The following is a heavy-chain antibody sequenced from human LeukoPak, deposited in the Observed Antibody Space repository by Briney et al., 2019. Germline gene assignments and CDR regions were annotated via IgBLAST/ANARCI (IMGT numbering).Heavy chain of an antibody. D-gene: IGHD3-22*01. Sequence: SETLSLTCAVYGGSFSGYYWSWIRQPPGKGLEWIGEINHSGSTNYNPSLKSRVTISVDTSKNQFSLKLSSVTAADTAVYYCARSGKRGYYDSSGYYYTHTGLYYFDYWGQGTLVTVSS. J-gene: IGHJ4*02. CDR3: ARSGKRGYYDSSGYYYTHTGLYYFDY. V-gene: IGHV4-34*01. CDR1: GGSFSGYY. CDR2: INHSGST.